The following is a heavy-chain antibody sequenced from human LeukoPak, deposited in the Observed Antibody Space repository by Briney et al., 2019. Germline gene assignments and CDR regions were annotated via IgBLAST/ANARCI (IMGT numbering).Heavy chain of an antibody. Sequence: GGSLRLSCAASGFTFSSYGMHWVRQAPGKGLEWVAVISYDGSNKYYADSVKGRSTISRDNSKNTLYLQMNSLRAEDTAVYYCARDKMTGDSYFDYWGQGTLVTVSS. CDR3: ARDKMTGDSYFDY. CDR1: GFTFSSYG. V-gene: IGHV3-30*03. CDR2: ISYDGSNK. J-gene: IGHJ4*02. D-gene: IGHD7-27*01.